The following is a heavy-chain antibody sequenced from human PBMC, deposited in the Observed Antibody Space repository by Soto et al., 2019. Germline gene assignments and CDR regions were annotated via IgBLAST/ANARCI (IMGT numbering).Heavy chain of an antibody. J-gene: IGHJ4*02. V-gene: IGHV1-3*01. Sequence: QVQLVQSGAEVKKPGASVKVSCNASGYTLTTYAVHWVRQAPGQGLEWMGWINAGNGNTKYSQKFQGRVTITRDTSASTAYMELSSLRSEDTAVYYCARGSPLWGDYWGQGTLVTVSS. CDR3: ARGSPLWGDY. CDR1: GYTLTTYA. CDR2: INAGNGNT. D-gene: IGHD3-16*01.